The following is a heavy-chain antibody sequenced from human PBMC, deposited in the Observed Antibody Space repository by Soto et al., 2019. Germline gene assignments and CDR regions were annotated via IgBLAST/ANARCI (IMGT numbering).Heavy chain of an antibody. CDR3: ARGLHGSCCTDY. D-gene: IGHD2-15*01. Sequence: EVQLVESGGGLVQPGGSLRLSCAASGFTVSSNYMSWVRQAPGKGLEWVSVIYSGGSTYYADSVKGRFTISRDNSKNPLYLQMNSLRAEDTAVYYCARGLHGSCCTDYWGQGTLVTVSS. CDR1: GFTVSSNY. CDR2: IYSGGST. V-gene: IGHV3-66*01. J-gene: IGHJ4*02.